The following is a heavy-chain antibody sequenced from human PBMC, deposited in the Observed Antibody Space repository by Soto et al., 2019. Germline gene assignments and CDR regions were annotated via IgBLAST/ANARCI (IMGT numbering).Heavy chain of an antibody. Sequence: QVQLQESGPGLVKPSETLSLTCTVSGGSISSYYWSWIRQPPGKGLEWIGYIYYSGSTNYNPSLKXRXPXXVDTSKNQFSLKLSSVTAADTAVYYCARGSDNWNHWGQGTLVTVSS. CDR3: ARGSDNWNH. CDR2: IYYSGST. J-gene: IGHJ5*02. CDR1: GGSISSYY. D-gene: IGHD1-20*01. V-gene: IGHV4-59*01.